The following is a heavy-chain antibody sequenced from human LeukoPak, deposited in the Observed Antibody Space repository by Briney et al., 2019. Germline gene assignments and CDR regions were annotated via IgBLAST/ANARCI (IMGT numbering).Heavy chain of an antibody. J-gene: IGHJ4*02. CDR2: IYSGGST. Sequence: GGSLRLSCAASGFTVSSNYMSWVRQAPGKGLEWVSVIYSGGSTYYADSVKGRFTISRDNSKNTLYLQMNSLRAEDTAVYYCARDPSYYYGSGSPLDYWGQGTLVTVSS. CDR1: GFTVSSNY. D-gene: IGHD3-10*01. V-gene: IGHV3-53*01. CDR3: ARDPSYYYGSGSPLDY.